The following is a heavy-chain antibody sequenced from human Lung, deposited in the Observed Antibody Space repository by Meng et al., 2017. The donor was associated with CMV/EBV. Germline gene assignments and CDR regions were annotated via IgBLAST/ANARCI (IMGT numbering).Heavy chain of an antibody. CDR1: GFTFGDYA. D-gene: IGHD3-10*01. CDR2: IRNRTRGGTT. J-gene: IGHJ1*01. CDR3: AGGSGSPEH. V-gene: IGHV3-49*04. Sequence: GESLKISCTASGFTFGDYAMTWVRQAPGKRLEWIGFIRNRTRGGTTEYAASVKGRFSILRDDSKSIAYLQMDSVKIEDTGVYFCAGGSGSPEHWGQGTLVTVSS.